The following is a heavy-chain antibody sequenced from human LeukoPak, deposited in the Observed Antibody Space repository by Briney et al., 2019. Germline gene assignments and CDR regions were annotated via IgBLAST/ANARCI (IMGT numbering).Heavy chain of an antibody. CDR1: GYTFINYG. J-gene: IGHJ4*02. Sequence: ASVKVSCKASGYTFINYGISWVRQAPGQGLEWMGWISAYNGNTNSAQKLQGRVTVTTDTSTSTAYMELRSLRSDDTAVYYWAXXXXXXXXXTPYYFDFWGQGTLVTVSS. CDR2: ISAYNGNT. CDR3: AXXXXXXXXXTPYYFDF. V-gene: IGHV1-18*01.